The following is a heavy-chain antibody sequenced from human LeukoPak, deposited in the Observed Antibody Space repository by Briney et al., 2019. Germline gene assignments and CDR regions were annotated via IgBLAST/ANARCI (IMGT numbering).Heavy chain of an antibody. CDR1: GYTFTAYY. Sequence: ASVKVSCKASGYTFTAYYMHWVRQAPGQGLEWMGWINPNTGGTNYAQKFQGRVTMTRDTSITTAYMELSRLRSDDTAVYYCARPLGGAHDAFDSWGQGTMVTVSS. CDR3: ARPLGGAHDAFDS. V-gene: IGHV1-2*02. CDR2: INPNTGGT. D-gene: IGHD1-26*01. J-gene: IGHJ3*02.